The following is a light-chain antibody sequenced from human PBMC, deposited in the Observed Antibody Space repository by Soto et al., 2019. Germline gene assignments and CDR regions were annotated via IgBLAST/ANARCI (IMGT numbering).Light chain of an antibody. J-gene: IGLJ1*01. CDR3: SSYTNINTRAGV. Sequence: QSALTQPPSASGSPGQSVTISCTGTKNDIGVYDFVSWYQHHPGKAPRLIIYEVVQRPSGVSNRFSGSKSGNTASLTISGLQAEDEAEYYCSSYTNINTRAGVFGTGTKLTVL. CDR1: KNDIGVYDF. CDR2: EVV. V-gene: IGLV2-14*01.